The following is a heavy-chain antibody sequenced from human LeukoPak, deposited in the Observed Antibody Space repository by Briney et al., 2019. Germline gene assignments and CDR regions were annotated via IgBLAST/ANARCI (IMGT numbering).Heavy chain of an antibody. CDR1: GFTFSSYA. J-gene: IGHJ6*03. V-gene: IGHV3-64*01. CDR2: ISSNGGST. Sequence: PGGSLRLSCAASGFTFSSYAMHWVRQAPGKGLEYVSAISSNGGSTYYANSVKGRFTISRDNSKNTLYLQMGSLRAEDMAVYYCAREGTTPSSSWYYERVFGGGRRYYMDVWGKGTTVTVSS. CDR3: AREGTTPSSSWYYERVFGGGRRYYMDV. D-gene: IGHD6-13*01.